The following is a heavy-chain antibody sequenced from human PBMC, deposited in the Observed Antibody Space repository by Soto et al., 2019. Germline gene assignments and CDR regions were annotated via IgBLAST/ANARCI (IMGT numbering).Heavy chain of an antibody. CDR3: ARQRDYYDTSGDSYFDY. CDR2: IHHPGST. D-gene: IGHD3-22*01. CDR1: GGSISSTDYF. V-gene: IGHV4-39*01. J-gene: IGHJ4*02. Sequence: QLQLQESGPRLVKPSETLSLTCTVSGGSISSTDYFWGWIRQPPGKGLEWIGSIHHPGSTYYNPSLKSRVTVSVDTSKNQFSLKLTSVTAADTAVYYCARQRDYYDTSGDSYFDYWGQGTLVTVSS.